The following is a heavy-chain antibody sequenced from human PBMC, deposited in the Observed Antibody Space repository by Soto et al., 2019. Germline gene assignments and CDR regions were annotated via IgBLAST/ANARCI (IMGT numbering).Heavy chain of an antibody. CDR3: ARLRRDWGDAFDL. CDR1: GGSFGSSA. CDR2: IIPVFDKA. Sequence: QVQLVQSGADVKKPGSSVKVSCKTSGGSFGSSAISWVRQATAQGLEWMGEIIPVFDKANYAQNFQGRLTITADELTGTVFMELSSLRSEATAVYFCARLRRDWGDAFDLWGLGTFVTVSS. J-gene: IGHJ3*01. V-gene: IGHV1-69*01. D-gene: IGHD3-16*01.